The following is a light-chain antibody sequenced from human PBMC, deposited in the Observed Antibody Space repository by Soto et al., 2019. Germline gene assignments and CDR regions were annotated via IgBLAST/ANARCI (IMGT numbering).Light chain of an antibody. V-gene: IGKV3-20*01. J-gene: IGKJ1*01. Sequence: EIVLTQSPGLSLSPGERATLSCRASQSVTSNYLAWYQQKVCQTPRLLIYGATSRATGIPDRFSGSGSGRDFTLTIDRLEPEDFALYYCHQYSGSPRTFGQGTKVEI. CDR3: HQYSGSPRT. CDR1: QSVTSNY. CDR2: GAT.